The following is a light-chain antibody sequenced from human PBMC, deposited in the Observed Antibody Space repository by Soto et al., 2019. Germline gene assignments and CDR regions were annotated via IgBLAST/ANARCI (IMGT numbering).Light chain of an antibody. CDR1: QGIRNY. Sequence: DIQMTQSPTSLSASVGDRVTITCRASQGIRNYVAWYQQIPGKAPKLLIYAASTLQSGVPSRFSGSGSGTDFTLTINVPHPEDVATYSCQKYSSVPVFGPGTKVEIK. CDR2: AAS. V-gene: IGKV1-27*01. CDR3: QKYSSVPV. J-gene: IGKJ3*01.